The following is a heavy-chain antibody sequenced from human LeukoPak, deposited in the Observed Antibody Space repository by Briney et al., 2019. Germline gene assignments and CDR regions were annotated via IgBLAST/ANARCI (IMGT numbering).Heavy chain of an antibody. Sequence: ASVKVSCKASGYTFTGYYMHWVRQAPGQGLEWMGWINPNSGGTNYAQKFQGRVTMTRDTSISTAYMELSRLRSDDTAVYYCAMFLEMATINDYWGQRTLVTVSS. J-gene: IGHJ4*02. D-gene: IGHD5-24*01. CDR1: GYTFTGYY. CDR2: INPNSGGT. CDR3: AMFLEMATINDY. V-gene: IGHV1-2*02.